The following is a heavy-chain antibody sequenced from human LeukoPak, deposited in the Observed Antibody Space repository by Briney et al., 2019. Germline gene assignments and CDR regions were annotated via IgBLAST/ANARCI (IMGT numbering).Heavy chain of an antibody. CDR2: IYHSGST. CDR1: GYSISSGYY. Sequence: SETLSLTCAVSGYSISSGYYWGWIRPPPGKGLEWIGSIYHSGSTYYNPSLKSRVTISVDTSKNQFSLKLSSVTAADTAVYYCASHALGYCTNGVCLPWFDPWGQGTLVTVSS. CDR3: ASHALGYCTNGVCLPWFDP. D-gene: IGHD2-8*01. V-gene: IGHV4-38-2*01. J-gene: IGHJ5*02.